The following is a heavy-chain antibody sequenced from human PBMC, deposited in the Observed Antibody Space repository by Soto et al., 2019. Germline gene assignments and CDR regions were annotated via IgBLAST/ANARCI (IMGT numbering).Heavy chain of an antibody. J-gene: IGHJ5*02. Sequence: SQTLSLTCAISGGSVSSISAAWNWIRQSPSRGLEWLGRTYYRSKWYNDYAVSVKSRITINPDTSKNQFSLQLNSVTPEDTAVYYCARALHGSGSPPLHLNWFDPWGQGTLVTVSS. CDR3: ARALHGSGSPPLHLNWFDP. V-gene: IGHV6-1*01. D-gene: IGHD3-10*01. CDR2: TYYRSKWYN. CDR1: GGSVSSISAA.